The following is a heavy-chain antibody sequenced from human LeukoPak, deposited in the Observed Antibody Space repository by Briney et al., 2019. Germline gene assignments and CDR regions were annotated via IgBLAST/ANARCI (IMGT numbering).Heavy chain of an antibody. D-gene: IGHD2-2*01. CDR3: AKERTLKYAFDI. V-gene: IGHV3-30*04. CDR2: ISYDGSNK. Sequence: GGSLRLSCAASGFTFSSYAMHWVRQAPGKGLEWVAVISYDGSNKYYADSVKGRFTISRDNSKNTLYLQMNSLRAEDTAVYYCAKERTLKYAFDIWGQGTMVTVSS. J-gene: IGHJ3*02. CDR1: GFTFSSYA.